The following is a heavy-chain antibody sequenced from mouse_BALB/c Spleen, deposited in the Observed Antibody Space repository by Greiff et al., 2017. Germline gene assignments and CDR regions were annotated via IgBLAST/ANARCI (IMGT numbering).Heavy chain of an antibody. V-gene: IGHV5-6-5*01. D-gene: IGHD2-14*01. CDR1: GFTFSSYA. Sequence: NLVESGGGLVKPGGSLKLSCAASGFTFSSYAMSWVRQTPEKRLEWVASISSGGSTYYPDSVKGRFTISRDNARNILYLQMSSLRSEDTAMYYCARGEVRRYFDYWGQGTTLTVSS. CDR3: ARGEVRRYFDY. CDR2: ISSGGST. J-gene: IGHJ2*01.